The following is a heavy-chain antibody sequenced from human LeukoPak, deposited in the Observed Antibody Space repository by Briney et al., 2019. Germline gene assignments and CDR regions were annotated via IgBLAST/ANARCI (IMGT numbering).Heavy chain of an antibody. CDR3: ASILNRD. D-gene: IGHD1-14*01. V-gene: IGHV3-7*03. Sequence: PGGSLRLSCVASGFSIGPFWMTWVRQAPGKGLEWVANIRGDASRLYYVDSVKGRFTISRDNSKNTLYLQMNSLRAEDTAVYYCASILNRDWGQGTLVTVSS. CDR2: IRGDASRL. CDR1: GFSIGPFW. J-gene: IGHJ4*02.